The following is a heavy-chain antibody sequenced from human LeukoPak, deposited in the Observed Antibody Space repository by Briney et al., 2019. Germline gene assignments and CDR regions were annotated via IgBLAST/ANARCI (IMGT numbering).Heavy chain of an antibody. CDR2: INHSGST. CDR3: ARGQSYGFVY. Sequence: SETLSLTCAVYGGSFSGYYWSWIRQPPGKGLEWIGEINHSGSTNYNPSLKSRVTISVDTSKNQFSLKLGSVTAADTAVYYCARGQSYGFVYWGQGTLVTVSS. D-gene: IGHD5-18*01. J-gene: IGHJ4*02. V-gene: IGHV4-34*01. CDR1: GGSFSGYY.